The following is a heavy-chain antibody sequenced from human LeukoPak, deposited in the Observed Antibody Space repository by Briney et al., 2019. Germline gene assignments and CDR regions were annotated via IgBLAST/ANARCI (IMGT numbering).Heavy chain of an antibody. D-gene: IGHD3-10*01. J-gene: IGHJ4*02. Sequence: SETLSLTCTVSGDSVSSTNYYWDWIRQPPGKGLEWIGSIYYSGSTYYNPSLKRRVTISVDTSKNQLSLNLTSVTAADTAVYFCARGPTLWLNFDHWGQGALITVSS. V-gene: IGHV4-39*01. CDR3: ARGPTLWLNFDH. CDR1: GDSVSSTNYY. CDR2: IYYSGST.